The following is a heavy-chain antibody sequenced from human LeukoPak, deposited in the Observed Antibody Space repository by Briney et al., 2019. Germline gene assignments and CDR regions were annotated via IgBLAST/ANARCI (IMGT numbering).Heavy chain of an antibody. CDR3: ARDAGGGQIGISVDY. Sequence: GGSLRLSCAASGFTFSSYSMNWVRQAPGKGLEWVSVIYNDGRTYYADSVKGRFTISRDNSKSTLYLEMNSLRVEDTAMYYCARDAGGGQIGISVDYWGQGTLVTVSS. CDR1: GFTFSSYS. V-gene: IGHV3-66*01. D-gene: IGHD3-16*01. CDR2: IYNDGRT. J-gene: IGHJ4*02.